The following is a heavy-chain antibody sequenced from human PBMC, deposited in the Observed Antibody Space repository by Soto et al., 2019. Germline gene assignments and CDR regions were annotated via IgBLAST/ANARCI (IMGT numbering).Heavy chain of an antibody. D-gene: IGHD2-8*02. Sequence: RGESLKISCKGSGYSFTSYWISWVRQMPGKGMEWMGRIDPSDSYTNYSPSFQGHVTISADKSISTAYLQWSSLKASDTAMYYCARHSGPFLTLYYYYGMDVWGHGTTATVSS. J-gene: IGHJ6*02. CDR3: ARHSGPFLTLYYYYGMDV. CDR1: GYSFTSYW. V-gene: IGHV5-10-1*01. CDR2: IDPSDSYT.